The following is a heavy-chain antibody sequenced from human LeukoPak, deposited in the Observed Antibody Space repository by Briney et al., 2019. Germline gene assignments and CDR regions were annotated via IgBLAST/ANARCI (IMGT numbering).Heavy chain of an antibody. J-gene: IGHJ4*02. D-gene: IGHD6-19*01. Sequence: SETLSLTCTVSGGSISSYYWSWIRQPAGKGLEWIGRIYISGSTNYNPSLKSRVTMSVDTSKNQFSLKLSSVTAADTAVYYCARGCSRQWLVQSKFYFDYWGQGTLVTVSS. CDR2: IYISGST. CDR1: GGSISSYY. V-gene: IGHV4-4*07. CDR3: ARGCSRQWLVQSKFYFDY.